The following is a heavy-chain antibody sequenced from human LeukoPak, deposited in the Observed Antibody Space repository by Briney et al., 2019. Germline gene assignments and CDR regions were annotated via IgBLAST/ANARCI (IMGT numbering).Heavy chain of an antibody. J-gene: IGHJ5*02. V-gene: IGHV4-4*07. CDR3: ARDCTPFYDFWSGYSNWFDP. Sequence: SETLSLTCTVSGGSISSYYWSWIRQPAGKGLEWIGRIYTSGSTNYNPSLKSRVTMSVDTSKNQFSLKLSSVTAADTAVYYCARDCTPFYDFWSGYSNWFDPWGQGTLVTVSS. CDR2: IYTSGST. CDR1: GGSISSYY. D-gene: IGHD3-3*01.